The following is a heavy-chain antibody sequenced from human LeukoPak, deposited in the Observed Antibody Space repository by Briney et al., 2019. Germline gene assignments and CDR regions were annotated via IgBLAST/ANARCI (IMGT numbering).Heavy chain of an antibody. CDR1: GYTFTSSG. V-gene: IGHV1-18*01. J-gene: IGHJ4*02. D-gene: IGHD6-13*01. CDR3: ARDDRTIAAAGTPDY. CDR2: ISAYNGNT. Sequence: ASVKVSCKASGYTFTSSGVSWVRQAPGQGLEWMGWISAYNGNTNYAQRFQGRVTMTTDTSTSTAYMELSRLRSDDTAVYYCARDDRTIAAAGTPDYWGQGTLVTVSS.